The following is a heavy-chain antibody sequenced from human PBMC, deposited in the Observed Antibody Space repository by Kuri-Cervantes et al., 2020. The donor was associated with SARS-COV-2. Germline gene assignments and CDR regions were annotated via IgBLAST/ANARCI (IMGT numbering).Heavy chain of an antibody. V-gene: IGHV3-15*01. J-gene: IGHJ4*02. CDR3: ARAKRITIFGVVSNFDY. CDR2: IKSKTDGGTT. CDR1: GFTFSNAW. Sequence: GESLKISCAASGFTFSNAWMSWVRQAPGKGLEWVGRIKSKTDGGTTDYAAPVKGRFTISRDDSKNTLYLQMNSLKTEDTAVYYCARAKRITIFGVVSNFDYWGQGTLVTVSS. D-gene: IGHD3-3*01.